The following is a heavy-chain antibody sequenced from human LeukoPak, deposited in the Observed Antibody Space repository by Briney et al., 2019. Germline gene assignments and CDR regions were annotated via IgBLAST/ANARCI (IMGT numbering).Heavy chain of an antibody. V-gene: IGHV4-59*08. CDR2: IYYSGST. Sequence: SETLSLTCAVYGGSFSGYYWSWIRQPPGKGLEWIGYIYYSGSTNYNPSLKSRVAISVDTSKNQFSLKLTSVTASDTAVYYCARLNWRLDWFDPWGQGILVTVSS. CDR1: GGSFSGYY. J-gene: IGHJ5*02. CDR3: ARLNWRLDWFDP.